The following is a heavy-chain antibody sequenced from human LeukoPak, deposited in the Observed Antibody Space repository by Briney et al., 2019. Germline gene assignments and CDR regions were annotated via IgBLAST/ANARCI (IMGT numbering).Heavy chain of an antibody. Sequence: PGGSLRLSCAASGFTFSSYWMHWVRQAPGKGLVWVSRINSDGSSTSYADSVKGRFTISRDNAKNSLYLQMNSLRAEDTAVYYCARGLYYYGSGSYWFFDYWGQGTLVTVSS. J-gene: IGHJ4*02. CDR3: ARGLYYYGSGSYWFFDY. CDR2: INSDGSST. D-gene: IGHD3-10*01. CDR1: GFTFSSYW. V-gene: IGHV3-74*01.